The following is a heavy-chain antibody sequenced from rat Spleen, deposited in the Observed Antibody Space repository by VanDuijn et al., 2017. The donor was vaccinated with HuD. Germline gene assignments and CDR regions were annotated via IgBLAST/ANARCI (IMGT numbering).Heavy chain of an antibody. V-gene: IGHV5-20*01. D-gene: IGHD1-11*01. CDR2: ISYDGGST. CDR1: GFTFSAYD. Sequence: EVQLVASGGGLVQPGRSLKPSCAASGFTFSAYDMAWVRQAPTKGLEWVASISYDGGSTYYRDSVKGRFTISRDNAKSTLYLQMASLRSEDTATYYCATPEGDYWGQGVMVTVSS. J-gene: IGHJ2*01. CDR3: ATPEGDY.